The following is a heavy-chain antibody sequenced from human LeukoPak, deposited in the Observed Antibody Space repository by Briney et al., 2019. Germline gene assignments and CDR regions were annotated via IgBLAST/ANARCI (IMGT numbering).Heavy chain of an antibody. J-gene: IGHJ4*02. D-gene: IGHD3-10*01. V-gene: IGHV3-53*01. Sequence: GGSLRLSCAASGFTVSSNYMSWVRQAPGKGLEWVSVIYSGGSTYYADSVKGRFTISRDNSKNTLYLQMNSLRAVDTAVYYCARENLMVRGVIDYWGQGTLVTVSS. CDR1: GFTVSSNY. CDR2: IYSGGST. CDR3: ARENLMVRGVIDY.